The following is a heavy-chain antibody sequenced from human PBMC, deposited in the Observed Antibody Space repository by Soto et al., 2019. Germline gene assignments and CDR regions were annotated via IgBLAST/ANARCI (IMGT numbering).Heavy chain of an antibody. CDR2: INHSGST. V-gene: IGHV4-34*01. CDR3: ARERRGSY. D-gene: IGHD1-26*01. CDR1: GGSFSGYY. Sequence: QVQLQQWGAGLLKPSETLSLTCAVYGGSFSGYYWSWIRQPPGKGLEWIGEINHSGSTNYNPSLKSRVTISVDTSKNQSSLKLSSVTAADTAVYYCARERRGSYWGQGTLFTVSS. J-gene: IGHJ4*02.